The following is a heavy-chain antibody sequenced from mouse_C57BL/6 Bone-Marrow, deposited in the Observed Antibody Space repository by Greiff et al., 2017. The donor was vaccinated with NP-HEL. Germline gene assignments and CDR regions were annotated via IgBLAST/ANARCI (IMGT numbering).Heavy chain of an antibody. Sequence: EVQGVESGGDLVKPGGSLKLSCAASGFTFSSYGMSWVRQTPDKRLEWVATISSGGSYTYYPDSVKGRFTISRDNAKNTLYLQMSSLKSEDTAMYYCARGRGFYYGSPAWFAYGGQGTLVTVSA. V-gene: IGHV5-6*01. D-gene: IGHD1-1*01. J-gene: IGHJ3*01. CDR1: GFTFSSYG. CDR3: ARGRGFYYGSPAWFAY. CDR2: ISSGGSYT.